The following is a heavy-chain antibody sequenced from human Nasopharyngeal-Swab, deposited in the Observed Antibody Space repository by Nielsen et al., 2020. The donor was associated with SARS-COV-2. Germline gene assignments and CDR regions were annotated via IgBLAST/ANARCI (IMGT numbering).Heavy chain of an antibody. D-gene: IGHD3-22*01. CDR3: ARDVYDSSGYWYFDY. CDR2: ISPYNGNA. J-gene: IGHJ4*02. Sequence: ASGKVSCKASGYTFLNFGISWVRQAPGHGLEWMGWISPYNGNAKYGEKFQGRVTVTTDTSTTAYMELKNLRSDDTALYYCARDVYDSSGYWYFDYWGQGTLVTVSS. CDR1: GYTFLNFG. V-gene: IGHV1-18*01.